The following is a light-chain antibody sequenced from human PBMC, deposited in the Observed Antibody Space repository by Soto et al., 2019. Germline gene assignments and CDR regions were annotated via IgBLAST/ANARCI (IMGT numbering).Light chain of an antibody. V-gene: IGKV4-1*01. Sequence: DIVMTQSPDSLTVSLGERATINCKSSQSVLYTFNSENCLAWYQEKPGQPPNLLIYWASTRESGVPDRFSGSGSGTDFTLTISSLQAEDVAVYYCQQYYSTPYSFGPGTKLEIK. CDR1: QSVLYTFNSENC. J-gene: IGKJ2*01. CDR3: QQYYSTPYS. CDR2: WAS.